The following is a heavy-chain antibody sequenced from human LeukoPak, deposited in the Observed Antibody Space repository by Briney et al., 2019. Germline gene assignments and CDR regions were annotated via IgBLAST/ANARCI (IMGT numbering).Heavy chain of an antibody. V-gene: IGHV4-31*11. CDR1: GGSFSGYY. CDR2: IYYSGST. CDR3: ARADGY. J-gene: IGHJ4*02. Sequence: SETLSLTCAVYGGSFSGYYWSWIRQHPGKGLEWIGYIYYSGSTYYNPSLKSRVTISVDTSKNQFSLKLSSVTAADTAVYYCARADGYWGQGTLVTVSS.